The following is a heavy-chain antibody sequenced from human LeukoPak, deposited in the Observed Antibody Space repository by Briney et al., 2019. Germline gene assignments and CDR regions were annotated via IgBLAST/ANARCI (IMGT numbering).Heavy chain of an antibody. J-gene: IGHJ4*02. D-gene: IGHD1-26*01. CDR1: GYTFTSYG. Sequence: GASVKVSCKASGYTFTSYGISWVRQAPGQGLEWMGWFSAYNGNTNYAQKLQGRVTMTTDTSTSTAYMELRSLRSDDTAVYYCAREAPPLGLDKWEPPFDYWGQGTLVTVSS. V-gene: IGHV1-18*01. CDR2: FSAYNGNT. CDR3: AREAPPLGLDKWEPPFDY.